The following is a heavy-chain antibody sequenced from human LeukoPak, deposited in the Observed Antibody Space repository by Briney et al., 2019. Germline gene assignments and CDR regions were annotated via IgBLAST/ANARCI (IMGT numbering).Heavy chain of an antibody. CDR2: ITPNSGGT. V-gene: IGHV1-2*02. D-gene: IGHD2-2*02. CDR1: GYTFTGYY. CDR3: ARDLGVVVPAAIHGRTPYYYYMDV. Sequence: ASVKVSCKASGYTFTGYYMHWVRQAPGQGLEWMGWITPNSGGTNYAQKFQGRVTITRDTSISTAYMELSRLRSDDTAVYYCARDLGVVVPAAIHGRTPYYYYMDVWGKGTTVTVSS. J-gene: IGHJ6*03.